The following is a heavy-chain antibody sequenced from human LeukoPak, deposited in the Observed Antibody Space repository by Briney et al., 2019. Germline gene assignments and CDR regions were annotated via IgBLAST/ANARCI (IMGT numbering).Heavy chain of an antibody. CDR1: GYTFTGYY. CDR2: INPNSGGT. J-gene: IGHJ6*02. Sequence: GASVKVSCKASGYTFTGYYMHWVGQAPGQGLEWMGWINPNSGGTNYAQKFQGRVTMTRDTSISTAYMELSRLRSDDTAVYYCARDLLLWFGELLLPYYYYYGMDVWGQGTTVTVSS. V-gene: IGHV1-2*02. D-gene: IGHD3-10*01. CDR3: ARDLLLWFGELLLPYYYYYGMDV.